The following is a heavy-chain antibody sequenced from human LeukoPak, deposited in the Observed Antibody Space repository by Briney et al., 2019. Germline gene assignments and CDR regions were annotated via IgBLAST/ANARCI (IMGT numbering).Heavy chain of an antibody. V-gene: IGHV3-23*01. CDR1: GFTFYNYA. Sequence: GGSLRLSCAASGFTFYNYAMTWVRQVPGRGLEWVAAMSANGDTTYYADSVRGRSTISRDNFKNTLYLEMNSLRAEDTAVYYCAKRSTQTTPSNYIYFYMDVWGKGTTVTVS. J-gene: IGHJ6*03. D-gene: IGHD4-11*01. CDR2: MSANGDTT. CDR3: AKRSTQTTPSNYIYFYMDV.